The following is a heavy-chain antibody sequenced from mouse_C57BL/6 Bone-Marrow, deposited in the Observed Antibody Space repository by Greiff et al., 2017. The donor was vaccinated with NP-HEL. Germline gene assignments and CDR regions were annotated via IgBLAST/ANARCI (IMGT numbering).Heavy chain of an antibody. V-gene: IGHV6-3*01. CDR2: IRLKSDNYAT. D-gene: IGHD1-1*01. CDR3: TSTAVVEPFFDY. J-gene: IGHJ2*01. Sequence: EVMLVESGGGLVQPGGSMKLSCVASGFTFSNYWMNWVRQSPEKGLEWVAQIRLKSDNYATHYAVSVKGRFTISRDDSKSSVYLQMNNLRAEDTGIYYCTSTAVVEPFFDYWGQGTTLTVSS. CDR1: GFTFSNYW.